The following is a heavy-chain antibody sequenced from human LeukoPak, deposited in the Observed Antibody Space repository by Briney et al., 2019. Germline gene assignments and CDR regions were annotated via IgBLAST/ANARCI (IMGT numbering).Heavy chain of an antibody. CDR3: ARVPPVTNDAFDI. D-gene: IGHD5-18*01. CDR2: IIPILGIA. CDR1: GGTFSSYA. Sequence: SVKVSCKASGGTFSSYAISWVRQAPGQGLEWMGRIIPILGIANYAQKFQGRVTITADKSTSTAYMELSSLRSEDTAVYYCARVPPVTNDAFDIWGQGTMVTVSS. V-gene: IGHV1-69*04. J-gene: IGHJ3*02.